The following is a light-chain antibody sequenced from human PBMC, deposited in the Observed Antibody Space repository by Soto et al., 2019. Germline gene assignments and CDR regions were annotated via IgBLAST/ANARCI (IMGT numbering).Light chain of an antibody. CDR3: QEYSKWPSRT. V-gene: IGKV3-15*01. CDR1: QSVSSTY. Sequence: EIVLTQSPDTLSLSPGERVTLSCRASQSVSSTYLAWYRKKPGQAPRLLVYGASTRASGIPDRFSGSGSGTELTLTISSLQSEYFAVYYCQEYSKWPSRTFGPGTKVDI. J-gene: IGKJ1*01. CDR2: GAS.